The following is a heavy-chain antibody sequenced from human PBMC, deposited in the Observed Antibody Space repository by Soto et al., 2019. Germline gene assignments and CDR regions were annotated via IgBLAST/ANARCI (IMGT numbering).Heavy chain of an antibody. Sequence: SETLSLTCTASGGSITNYYWSWIRQPAGKGLEWIGRMYTKERTNYNLSFKSRVTMSVDTSKNQFSLKLNAVTAADTAVYYCARDDYKDGGNNWFDPWGQGTRVTVSS. CDR3: ARDDYKDGGNNWFDP. D-gene: IGHD3-16*01. V-gene: IGHV4-4*07. J-gene: IGHJ5*02. CDR1: GGSITNYY. CDR2: MYTKERT.